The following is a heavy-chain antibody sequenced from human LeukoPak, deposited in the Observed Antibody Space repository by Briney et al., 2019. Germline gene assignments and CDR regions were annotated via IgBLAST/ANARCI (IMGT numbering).Heavy chain of an antibody. Sequence: SVKVSCKASGGTFSSYAISWVRQAPGQGLEWMGRIIPILGIANYAQKFQGRVTITADKSTSTAYMELSSLRSEDTAVYYCARGFQAVADHYYYYGMDVWGQGTTVTVSS. CDR1: GGTFSSYA. CDR2: IIPILGIA. D-gene: IGHD6-13*01. J-gene: IGHJ6*02. V-gene: IGHV1-69*04. CDR3: ARGFQAVADHYYYYGMDV.